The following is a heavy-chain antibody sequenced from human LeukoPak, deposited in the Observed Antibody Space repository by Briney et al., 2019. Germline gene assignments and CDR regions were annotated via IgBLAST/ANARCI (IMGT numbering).Heavy chain of an antibody. CDR1: GGTFSSYA. CDR2: IIPIFGTA. CDR3: ARVGGYNRNARSIQGPTTDY. J-gene: IGHJ4*02. Sequence: ASVKVSCKASGGTFSSYAISWVRQAPGQGLEWMGGIIPIFGTANYAQKFQGRVTITADGSTSTAYMELSSLRSEDTAVYYCARVGGYNRNARSIQGPTTDYWGQGTLVTVSS. V-gene: IGHV1-69*01. D-gene: IGHD5-24*01.